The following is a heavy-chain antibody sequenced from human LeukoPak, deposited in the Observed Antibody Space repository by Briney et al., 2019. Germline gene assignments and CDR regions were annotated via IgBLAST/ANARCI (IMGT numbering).Heavy chain of an antibody. CDR3: ASLIPIAARSGDY. D-gene: IGHD6-6*01. J-gene: IGHJ4*02. Sequence: GASVKVSCKASGGTFSSYAISWVRQAPGQGLEWMGRIIPILGIANYAQKFQGRVTITADKSTSTAYMELSSLRSEDTAVYYCASLIPIAARSGDYWGQGTLVTVSS. V-gene: IGHV1-69*04. CDR2: IIPILGIA. CDR1: GGTFSSYA.